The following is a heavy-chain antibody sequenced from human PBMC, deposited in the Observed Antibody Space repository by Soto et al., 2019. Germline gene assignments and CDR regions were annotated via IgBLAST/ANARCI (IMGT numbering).Heavy chain of an antibody. V-gene: IGHV3-21*01. CDR2: ISSSSSYI. CDR3: ASTWSGTTPFDY. CDR1: GFTFSSYS. J-gene: IGHJ4*02. Sequence: PGGSLRLSCAASGFTFSSYSMNWVRQAPGKGLEWVSSISSSSSYIYYADSVKGRFTISRDNAKNSLYLQMNSLRAEDTAVYYCASTWSGTTPFDYWGQGTLVTVSS. D-gene: IGHD2-8*02.